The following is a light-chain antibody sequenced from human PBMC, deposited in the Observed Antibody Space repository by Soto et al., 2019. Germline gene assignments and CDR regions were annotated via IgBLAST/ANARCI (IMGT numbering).Light chain of an antibody. CDR1: QSISSW. Sequence: DIQMTQSPSTLSASVGDRVTITCRASQSISSWLAWYQQKPGKAPKVLIYDASSWAGGVPSRFTGSGSGTEFTLTINSLQPDDFATYYCQQYNSYSRTFGQGTKVDIK. CDR3: QQYNSYSRT. J-gene: IGKJ1*01. CDR2: DAS. V-gene: IGKV1-5*01.